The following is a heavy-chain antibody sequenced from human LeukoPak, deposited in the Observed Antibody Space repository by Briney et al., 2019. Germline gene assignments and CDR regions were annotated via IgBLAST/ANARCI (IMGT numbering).Heavy chain of an antibody. Sequence: SETLSLTCTVSGGSISGYYWSWIRQPPGKGLEWIGYIYYSGSTNYNPSLKSRVTISVDTSKNQFSLKLSSVTAADTAVYYCARDRRSWFDPWGQGTLVTVSS. CDR1: GGSISGYY. J-gene: IGHJ5*02. V-gene: IGHV4-59*01. CDR2: IYYSGST. CDR3: ARDRRSWFDP.